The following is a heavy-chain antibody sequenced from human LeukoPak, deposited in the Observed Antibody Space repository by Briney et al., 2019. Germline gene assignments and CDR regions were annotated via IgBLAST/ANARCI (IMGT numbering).Heavy chain of an antibody. V-gene: IGHV4-4*07. CDR1: GGSISSYY. CDR2: IYTSWST. CDR3: ARDREPSYDYVWGSYRHNWFDP. J-gene: IGHJ5*02. D-gene: IGHD3-16*02. Sequence: SETLSLTCTVSGGSISSYYWSWIRQPAGKGLEWIGRIYTSWSTNYNPSLKSRVTMSVDTSKNQFSLKLSSVTAADTAVYYCARDREPSYDYVWGSYRHNWFDPWGQGTLVTVSS.